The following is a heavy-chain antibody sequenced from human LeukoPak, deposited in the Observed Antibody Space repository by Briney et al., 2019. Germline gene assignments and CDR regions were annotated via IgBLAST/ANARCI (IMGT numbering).Heavy chain of an antibody. CDR2: MNPNSGNT. V-gene: IGHV1-8*01. CDR3: ARGEPATASDDY. Sequence: ASVKVSCKASGYTFTSYDINWVRQATGQGLEWMGWMNPNSGNTGYAQKFQGRVTMTRNTSISTAYMELSSLRSEDTAVYYCARGEPATASDDYWGQGTLVTVSS. D-gene: IGHD1-14*01. J-gene: IGHJ4*02. CDR1: GYTFTSYD.